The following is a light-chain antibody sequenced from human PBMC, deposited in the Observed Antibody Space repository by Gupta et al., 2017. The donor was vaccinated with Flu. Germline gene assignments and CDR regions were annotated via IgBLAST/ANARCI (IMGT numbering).Light chain of an antibody. CDR2: DAA. V-gene: IGKV3-11*01. CDR3: RQRSNWPPMYT. J-gene: IGKJ2*01. Sequence: EIVLPPSPATLSLSPGERATLSCRTSQSVSSYLAWYQQKPGQAPSLLIYDAANRATGIPARFSGSGSATDFTLTTSSLEPEDFSVYYCRQRSNWPPMYTFGQGTKLEIK. CDR1: QSVSSY.